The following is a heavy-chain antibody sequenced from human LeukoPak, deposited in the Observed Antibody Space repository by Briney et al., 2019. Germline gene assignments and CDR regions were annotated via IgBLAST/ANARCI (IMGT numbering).Heavy chain of an antibody. J-gene: IGHJ4*02. CDR2: ISWNSGSI. CDR3: AKDRRGYSYGQAYDY. D-gene: IGHD5-18*01. CDR1: GLTFDDYA. V-gene: IGHV3-9*01. Sequence: GGSLRLSCAASGLTFDDYAMHWVRQAPGKGLEWVSGISWNSGSIGYADSVKGRFTVSRDNAKNSLYLQMNSLRAEDTALYYCAKDRRGYSYGQAYDYWGQGTLVTVSS.